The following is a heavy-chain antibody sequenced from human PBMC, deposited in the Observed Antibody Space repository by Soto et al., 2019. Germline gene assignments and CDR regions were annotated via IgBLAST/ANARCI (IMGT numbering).Heavy chain of an antibody. CDR2: INHSGST. CDR3: ARIVAAPEYYFDY. J-gene: IGHJ4*02. D-gene: IGHD1-26*01. V-gene: IGHV4-34*01. CDR1: GGSFSGYY. Sequence: WETLSLTCAVYGGSFSGYYWSWIRQPPGKGLEWIGEINHSGSTNYNPSLKSRVTISVDTSKNQFSLKLSSVTAADTAVYYCARIVAAPEYYFDYWGQGTLVTVSS.